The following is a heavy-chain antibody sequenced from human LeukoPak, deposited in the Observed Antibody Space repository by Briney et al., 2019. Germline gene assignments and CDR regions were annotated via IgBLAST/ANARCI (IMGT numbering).Heavy chain of an antibody. D-gene: IGHD3-10*01. CDR3: ARDSGIWFGTRDAFDI. Sequence: GGSLRLSCAASGFTFEDFGMTWVRHVPGKGLEWVSGINWNGVKTHYADSVKGRFTISRDNAKNTLYLEMNSLRVDDTALYHCARDSGIWFGTRDAFDIWGQGTMVSVST. CDR2: INWNGVKT. V-gene: IGHV3-20*01. J-gene: IGHJ3*02. CDR1: GFTFEDFG.